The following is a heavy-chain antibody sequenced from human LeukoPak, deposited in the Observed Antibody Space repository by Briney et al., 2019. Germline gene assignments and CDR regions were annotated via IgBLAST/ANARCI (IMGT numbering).Heavy chain of an antibody. CDR1: GFTFSSYA. CDR2: ISGSGGST. Sequence: PGGSLRLSCAASGFTFSSYAMSWVRQAPGKGLEWVSAISGSGGSTYYADSVKGRFTISRDNSKNTLYLQMNSLRAEDTAAYYCAKDSGSYYNRLDAFDIWGQGTMVTVSS. D-gene: IGHD1-26*01. CDR3: AKDSGSYYNRLDAFDI. J-gene: IGHJ3*02. V-gene: IGHV3-23*01.